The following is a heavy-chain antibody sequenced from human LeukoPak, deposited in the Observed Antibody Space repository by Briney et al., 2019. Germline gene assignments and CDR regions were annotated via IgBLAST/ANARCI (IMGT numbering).Heavy chain of an antibody. D-gene: IGHD1-26*01. J-gene: IGHJ4*02. CDR2: LYTSGST. CDR1: GGSISSYY. Sequence: SETLSLTCSGSGGSISSYYWSWIRQPAGKGLEWIGRLYTSGSTNYNPSLKSRVTMSVETSKNQFSLKLSSVTAADTAVYYCARDGGVGAQYYFDYWGQGTLVTVSS. CDR3: ARDGGVGAQYYFDY. V-gene: IGHV4-4*07.